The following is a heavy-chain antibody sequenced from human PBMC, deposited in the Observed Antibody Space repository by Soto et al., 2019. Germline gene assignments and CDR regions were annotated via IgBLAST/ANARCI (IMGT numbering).Heavy chain of an antibody. CDR3: ARDGVRYFDWSQGDYYYYGMDV. V-gene: IGHV3-74*01. Sequence: GGSLRLSCAASGFTFSSYWMHWVRQAPGKGLVWVSRINSDGSSTSYADSVKGRFTISRDNAKDTLYLQMNSLRAEDTAVYYCARDGVRYFDWSQGDYYYYGMDVWGQGTTVTVSS. J-gene: IGHJ6*02. CDR1: GFTFSSYW. D-gene: IGHD3-9*01. CDR2: INSDGSST.